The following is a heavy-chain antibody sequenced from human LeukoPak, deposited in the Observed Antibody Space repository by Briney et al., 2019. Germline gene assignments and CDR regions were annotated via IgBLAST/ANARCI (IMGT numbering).Heavy chain of an antibody. CDR3: AKGGAGYCSSTSRLYYFDY. V-gene: IGHV3-23*01. D-gene: IGHD2-2*01. J-gene: IGHJ4*02. CDR2: ISGSGDST. CDR1: GFTFSSYA. Sequence: GGSLRLSCAASGFTFSSYAMNWVRQAPGKGLEWVSTISGSGDSTYYADSVKGRFTISRDNSKNTLLLQMNSLRAEDTAVYYCAKGGAGYCSSTSRLYYFDYWGQGTLVTVST.